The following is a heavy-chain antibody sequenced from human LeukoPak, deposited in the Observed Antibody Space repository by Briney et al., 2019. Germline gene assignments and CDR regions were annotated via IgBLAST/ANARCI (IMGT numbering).Heavy chain of an antibody. J-gene: IGHJ5*02. CDR2: IKHDGSEI. CDR1: GFTFSTYW. CDR3: ARGYCSSTSCYKNWFDP. V-gene: IGHV3-7*05. D-gene: IGHD2-2*02. Sequence: SLRLSCAASGFTFSTYWMNWVRQAPGKGLEWVANIKHDGSEINYMDSVKGRFTISRDNAKNSLYLQMNSLRTEDTAVYYCARGYCSSTSCYKNWFDPWGQGTLVTVSS.